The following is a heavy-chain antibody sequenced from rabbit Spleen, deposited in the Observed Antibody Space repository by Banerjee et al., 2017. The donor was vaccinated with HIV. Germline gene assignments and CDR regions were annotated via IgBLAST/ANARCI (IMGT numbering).Heavy chain of an antibody. CDR3: ARGAWSTDCMNL. V-gene: IGHV1S40*01. Sequence: GGDLVKPGASLTLTCTASGFTLSGYYMCLVRQAPGKGLEWIACIYNGDGSTYYASWAKGRFTISKTSSTTVDLKMTSLTAADTATYFCARGAWSTDCMNLWGPGTLVT. CDR1: GFTLSGYY. CDR2: IYNGDGST. J-gene: IGHJ4*01. D-gene: IGHD7-1*01.